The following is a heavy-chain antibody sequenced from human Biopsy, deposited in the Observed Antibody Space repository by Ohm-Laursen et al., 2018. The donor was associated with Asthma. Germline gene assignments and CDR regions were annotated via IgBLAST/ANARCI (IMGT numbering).Heavy chain of an antibody. CDR1: GHTFIGCH. D-gene: IGHD6-13*01. V-gene: IGHV1-2*06. CDR2: LNPNSGGT. J-gene: IGHJ5*02. CDR3: ARGQKSAGDRWFDP. Sequence: GASVKVSCKTSGHTFIGCHIHWIRQAPGQGLEWMGRLNPNSGGTNYAQTFQGRVTMTRDTSISTAYMEVSRLRSDDTAVYYGARGQKSAGDRWFDPWGQGTLVTVSS.